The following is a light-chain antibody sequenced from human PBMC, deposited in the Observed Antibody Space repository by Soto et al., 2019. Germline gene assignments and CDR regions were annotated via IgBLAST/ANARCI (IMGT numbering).Light chain of an antibody. CDR1: QSFSTNS. J-gene: IGKJ2*01. Sequence: EIMLTQSPGTLSLSPGERATLSCRASQSFSTNSLAWYQHKPAQAPRLLIYPTSTRATGIPDRFSGSGSGTDFTLTISRLEPEDFAVYYCQRNSFGQGTRLEFK. CDR2: PTS. V-gene: IGKV3-20*01. CDR3: QRNS.